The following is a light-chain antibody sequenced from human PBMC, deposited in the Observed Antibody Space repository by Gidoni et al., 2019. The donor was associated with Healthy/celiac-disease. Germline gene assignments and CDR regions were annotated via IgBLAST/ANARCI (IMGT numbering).Light chain of an antibody. J-gene: IGKJ2*01. CDR2: KAS. V-gene: IGKV1-5*03. Sequence: DIQMNQSPSTLSASVGDRVTITCRASQSISSWFAWYQQKPGKAPKLLIYKASSLESGVPSRFSGSGSGTEFTLTISSLQPDDFATYYCQQYNSYSPITFGQGTKLEIK. CDR3: QQYNSYSPIT. CDR1: QSISSW.